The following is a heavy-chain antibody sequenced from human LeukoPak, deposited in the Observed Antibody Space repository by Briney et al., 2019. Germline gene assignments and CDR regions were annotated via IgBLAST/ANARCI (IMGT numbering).Heavy chain of an antibody. CDR2: IIPIFGTA. V-gene: IGHV1-69*05. D-gene: IGHD3-16*01. J-gene: IGHJ6*02. Sequence: ASVKVSCKASGGTFSSYAISWVRQAPGQGLEWMGGIIPIFGTANYAQKFQGRVTITTDESTSTAYMELSSLRSEDTAVYYCARGWGNLLDYYHGMDVWAKGPRSPSP. CDR1: GGTFSSYA. CDR3: ARGWGNLLDYYHGMDV.